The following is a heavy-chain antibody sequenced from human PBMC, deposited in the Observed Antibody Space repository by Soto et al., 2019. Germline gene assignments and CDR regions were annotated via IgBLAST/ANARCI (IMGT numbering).Heavy chain of an antibody. CDR1: GLSFSDDY. Sequence: GGSLRLSCAASGLSFSDDYMNWIRQVPGKGLEWVSYISGSSRTIYYADSVRGRFTVSRDNAQNSLFLQMNSLRTEDTAVYYCARESYFSSHGMDVCGQGTTVTISS. CDR3: ARESYFSSHGMDV. V-gene: IGHV3-11*01. J-gene: IGHJ6*02. CDR2: ISGSSRTI. D-gene: IGHD3-10*01.